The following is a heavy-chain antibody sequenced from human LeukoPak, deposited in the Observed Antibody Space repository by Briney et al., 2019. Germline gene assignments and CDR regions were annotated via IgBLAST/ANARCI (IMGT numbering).Heavy chain of an antibody. CDR3: GRKAGDCGGVSGYSIDY. D-gene: IGHD2-15*01. CDR2: LIPIFGTA. V-gene: IGHV1-69*05. J-gene: IGHJ4*02. CDR1: GGSFSSEA. Sequence: SAKVSCKAFGGSFSSEAISWVRQAPGQGLEWMGGLIPIFGTAHYAQKFQGSVTITTDESTSTTYMEVSSLRSEDTAVYYCGRKAGDCGGVSGYSIDYWGQGTLVTVSS.